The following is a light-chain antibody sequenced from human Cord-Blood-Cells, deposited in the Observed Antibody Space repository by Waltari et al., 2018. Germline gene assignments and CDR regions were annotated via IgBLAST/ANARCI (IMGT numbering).Light chain of an antibody. CDR3: QQSYSTPLT. V-gene: IGKV1-39*01. J-gene: IGKJ4*01. CDR2: AAS. CDR1: QCIISY. Sequence: DIQMTQSPSSLSASVGDSVTITCRASQCIISYLNWYQQKPGKALELLIYAASSLQSGVPSRFSGRGSGTDFTVTISSLQPEDFATYYCQQSYSTPLTFGGGTKVEIK.